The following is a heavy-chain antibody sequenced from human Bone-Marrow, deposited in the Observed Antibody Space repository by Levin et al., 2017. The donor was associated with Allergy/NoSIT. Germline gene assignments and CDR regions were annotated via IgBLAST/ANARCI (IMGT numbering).Heavy chain of an antibody. CDR2: IFQSGST. Sequence: PSETLSLICDVSGGSFGGYSWSWIRQTPGKGLDWIGEIFQSGSTNYNPSLKSRITISLGTSKSQFSLKMTSVTAADTAVYYCARGCVAGDPSCYKGWGFDSWGQGILVTVSS. J-gene: IGHJ4*02. V-gene: IGHV4-34*01. CDR3: ARGCVAGDPSCYKGWGFDS. D-gene: IGHD2-2*02. CDR1: GGSFGGYS.